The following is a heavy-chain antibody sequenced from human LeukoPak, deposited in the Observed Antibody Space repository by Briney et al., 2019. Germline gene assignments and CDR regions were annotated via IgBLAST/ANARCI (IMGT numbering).Heavy chain of an antibody. CDR1: GYSLTGYW. CDR2: IDLGDSDT. Sequence: GESLKISCKGSGYSLTGYWIGWVRQMPGKGLEWMGIIDLGDSDTRYSPSFQGQVTISADKSISTAYLQWSSLKASDTAMYYCARRRDLYSGSYYPFDYWGQGTLVTVSS. CDR3: ARRRDLYSGSYYPFDY. D-gene: IGHD1-26*01. J-gene: IGHJ4*02. V-gene: IGHV5-51*01.